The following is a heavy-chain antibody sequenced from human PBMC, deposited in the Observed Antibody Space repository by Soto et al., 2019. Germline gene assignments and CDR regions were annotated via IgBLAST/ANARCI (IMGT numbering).Heavy chain of an antibody. CDR2: IYYSGST. J-gene: IGHJ5*02. D-gene: IGHD2-2*02. V-gene: IGHV4-59*01. CDR1: GGSISSYY. Sequence: SETLSLTCTVSGGSISSYYWSWIRQPPGKGLEWIGYIYYSGSTNYNPSLKSRVTISVDTSKNQFSLKLSSVTAADTAVYYCARALHCSSTSCYIRGGPYNWFDPWAREPWSPSPQ. CDR3: ARALHCSSTSCYIRGGPYNWFDP.